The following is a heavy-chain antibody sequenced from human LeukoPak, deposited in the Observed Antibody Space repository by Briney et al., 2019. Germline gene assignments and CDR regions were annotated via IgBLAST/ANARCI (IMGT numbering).Heavy chain of an antibody. J-gene: IGHJ5*02. CDR3: AKGRVVAGSKSLTYHWFDP. CDR1: GYTFSGYY. Sequence: ASLKVSCKASGYTFSGYYIHWVRQVPGQGLEWMGWINPNSGGTKYAQKFQGRISMTRDTSISTVSMGLSRLTSDDTAVYYCAKGRVVAGSKSLTYHWFDPWGQGTLVTVSS. V-gene: IGHV1-2*02. CDR2: INPNSGGT. D-gene: IGHD6-19*01.